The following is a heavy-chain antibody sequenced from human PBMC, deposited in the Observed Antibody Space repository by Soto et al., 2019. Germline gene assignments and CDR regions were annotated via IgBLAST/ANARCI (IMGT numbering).Heavy chain of an antibody. Sequence: PGGSLRLSCAASGFTFSSYAMHWVRQAPGKGLEWVAVISYDGSNKYYADSVKGRFTISRDNSKNTLYLQMNSLRAEDTAVYYCATEMVDALTAYPSLAHWGQGTLVTV. D-gene: IGHD3-9*01. CDR1: GFTFSSYA. V-gene: IGHV3-30-3*01. J-gene: IGHJ4*02. CDR3: ATEMVDALTAYPSLAH. CDR2: ISYDGSNK.